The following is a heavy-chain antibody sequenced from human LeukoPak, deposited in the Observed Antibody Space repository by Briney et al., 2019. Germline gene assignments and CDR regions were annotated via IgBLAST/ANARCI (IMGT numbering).Heavy chain of an antibody. CDR1: GSSISSSTYY. V-gene: IGHV4-39*01. J-gene: IGHJ4*02. CDR3: ARQSRGSSSSRDYFDY. Sequence: SETLSLTCTVSGSSISSSTYYWGWLRQPPGKGLEWIGSIYYSGSTYYNPTLKRRVTISVDTSKTHCSLSLSSVTAADTAVYYCARQSRGSSSSRDYFDYWGQGTLVTVSS. D-gene: IGHD6-6*01. CDR2: IYYSGST.